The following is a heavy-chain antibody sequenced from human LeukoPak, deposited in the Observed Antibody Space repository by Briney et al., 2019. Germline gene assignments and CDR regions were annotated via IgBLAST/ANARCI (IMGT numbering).Heavy chain of an antibody. CDR1: GGTFSSYA. J-gene: IGHJ3*02. Sequence: EASVKVSCKASGGTFSSYAISWVRQAPGQGLQWMGGIIPIFGTTNYAQNFQGRVTIAADESTSTAYMELSRLRSEDTAVYYCARDQTDAFDIWGQGTMVTVSS. CDR3: ARDQTDAFDI. CDR2: IIPIFGTT. V-gene: IGHV1-69*13.